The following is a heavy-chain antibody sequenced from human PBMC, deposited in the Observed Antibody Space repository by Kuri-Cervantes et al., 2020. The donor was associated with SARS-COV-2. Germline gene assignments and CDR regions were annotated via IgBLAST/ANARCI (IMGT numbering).Heavy chain of an antibody. Sequence: ASVKVSCKVSGYTLTELSMHWVRQAPGKGLEWMGGFDPEDGETIYAQKFQGRVTMTEGTSTDTAYMGLSSLRAEDTALYYCAKSAGSTSLYNWFDPWGQGTLVTVSS. D-gene: IGHD2-2*01. V-gene: IGHV1-24*01. CDR3: AKSAGSTSLYNWFDP. CDR2: FDPEDGET. CDR1: GYTLTELS. J-gene: IGHJ5*02.